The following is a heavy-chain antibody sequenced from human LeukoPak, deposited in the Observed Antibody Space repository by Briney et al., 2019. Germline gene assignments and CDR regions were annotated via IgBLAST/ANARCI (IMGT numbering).Heavy chain of an antibody. CDR2: IHTSGST. CDR3: AREGSATARPFVSNDC. D-gene: IGHD6-6*01. CDR1: GGSISSYY. J-gene: IGHJ4*02. Sequence: SETLSLTCTVSGGSISSYYWGWIRQPAGKGLEWIGRIHTSGSTDYNPSFKSRVTMSVDTSKNQFSLKVRSVTAADTAVYYCAREGSATARPFVSNDCWGQGTLVTVSS. V-gene: IGHV4-4*07.